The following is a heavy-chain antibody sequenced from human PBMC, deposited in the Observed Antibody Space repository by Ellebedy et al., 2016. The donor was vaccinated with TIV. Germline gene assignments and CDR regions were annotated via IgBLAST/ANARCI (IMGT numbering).Heavy chain of an antibody. CDR1: GFTFSSYA. CDR3: ARGLAAAAYYHYYGMDV. J-gene: IGHJ6*02. V-gene: IGHV3-30*01. Sequence: GESLKISCTASGFTFSSYAMYWVRQAPGKGLEWVALISYDGSDKHYADSVKGRFTISRDNSKNTLYLQMNSLRADDTAVYYCARGLAAAAYYHYYGMDVWGQGTTVTVSS. CDR2: ISYDGSDK. D-gene: IGHD6-13*01.